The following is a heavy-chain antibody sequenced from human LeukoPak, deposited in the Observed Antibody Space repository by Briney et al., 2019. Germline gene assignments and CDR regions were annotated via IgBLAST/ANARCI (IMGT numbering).Heavy chain of an antibody. CDR2: IYSGGNT. CDR1: GFTVRGTY. D-gene: IGHD5-12*01. CDR3: ARALYSGHADLFDS. Sequence: GGSLRLSWAVSGFTVRGTYMSWVRQAPGKGLEWVSVIYSGGNTYYSDSVRGRFAISRDTSKNTLYLQMNSLRAEDTAVYYCARALYSGHADLFDSWGQGTLVTVSS. V-gene: IGHV3-66*01. J-gene: IGHJ4*02.